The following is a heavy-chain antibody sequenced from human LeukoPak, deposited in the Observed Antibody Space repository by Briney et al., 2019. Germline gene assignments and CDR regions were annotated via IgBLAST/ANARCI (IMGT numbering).Heavy chain of an antibody. CDR1: GFTFDDYA. CDR2: ISWNSGSI. V-gene: IGHV3-9*01. J-gene: IGHJ4*02. CDR3: AKDIGSSGWFEPIYFDY. Sequence: GGSLRLSCAASGFTFDDYAMHWVRQAPGKGLEWVSGISWNSGSIGYADSVKGRFTISRDNAKNSLYLQMNSLRAEDTALYYCAKDIGSSGWFEPIYFDYWGQGTLVTVSS. D-gene: IGHD6-19*01.